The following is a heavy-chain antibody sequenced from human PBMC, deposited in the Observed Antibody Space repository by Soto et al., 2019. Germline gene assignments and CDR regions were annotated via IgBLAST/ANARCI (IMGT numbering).Heavy chain of an antibody. V-gene: IGHV5-51*01. D-gene: IGHD3-22*01. J-gene: IGHJ4*02. CDR3: ARLQYYYDSGDIDPYDY. CDR1: GYSFTSYW. CDR2: IYPGDSDT. Sequence: EVQLVQSGAEVKKPGESLKISCKGSGYSFTSYWIGWVRQMPGKGLEWMGIIYPGDSDTRYSPSFQGQVTISADKSISTTYRQWSSLKASDTAMYYCARLQYYYDSGDIDPYDYWGQGTLVTVSS.